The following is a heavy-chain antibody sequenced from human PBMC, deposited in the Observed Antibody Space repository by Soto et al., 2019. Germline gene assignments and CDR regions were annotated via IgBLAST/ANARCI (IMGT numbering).Heavy chain of an antibody. Sequence: QVQLVESGGGVVQPGRSLRLSCAASGFTFSSYGMHWVRQAPGKGLEWVAVIWYDGSNKYYADSVKGRFTISRDNSKNTLYLQMNSLRAEDTAVYYCARGALGYCSGGSCFDDAFDIWGQGTMVTVSS. J-gene: IGHJ3*02. CDR2: IWYDGSNK. V-gene: IGHV3-33*01. D-gene: IGHD2-15*01. CDR3: ARGALGYCSGGSCFDDAFDI. CDR1: GFTFSSYG.